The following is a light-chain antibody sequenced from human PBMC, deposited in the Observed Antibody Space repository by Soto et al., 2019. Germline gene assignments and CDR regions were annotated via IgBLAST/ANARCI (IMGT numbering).Light chain of an antibody. CDR2: EVS. V-gene: IGLV2-14*01. CDR1: SSDVGAYTS. J-gene: IGLJ1*01. CDR3: SSYTSDNRDYV. Sequence: QSALTQPASVSGSPGQSITISCTGSSSDVGAYTSVSWYQQHPGKAPKLTIYEVSNRPSGVSRRFSGSKSGNTASLTISGLQAEDEAHYYCSSYTSDNRDYVFGTGTKVTVL.